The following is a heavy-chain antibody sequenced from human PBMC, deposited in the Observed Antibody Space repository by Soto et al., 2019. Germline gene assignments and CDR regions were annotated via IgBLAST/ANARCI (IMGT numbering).Heavy chain of an antibody. Sequence: EEQLLESGGGLVQPGGSLRLSCAASGFTFSNHAMNWVRQSPVKGLEWVSGITASGGEAYYADSVRGRFTISRDNSKNTLSLQMTGLRGEDSARYYCTKDDYDFWSGYFSFWGQGTPVTVSS. D-gene: IGHD3-3*01. CDR2: ITASGGEA. J-gene: IGHJ4*01. CDR3: TKDDYDFWSGYFSF. CDR1: GFTFSNHA. V-gene: IGHV3-23*01.